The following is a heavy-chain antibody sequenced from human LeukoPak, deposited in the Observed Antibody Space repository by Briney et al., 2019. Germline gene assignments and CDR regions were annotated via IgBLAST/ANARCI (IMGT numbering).Heavy chain of an antibody. CDR3: ARVGFLEWLFPYYYYMDV. CDR1: GDSVSSNSAA. J-gene: IGHJ6*03. Sequence: SQTLSLTCAISGDSVSSNSAAWNWIRQSPSRGLQWLGRTYYRSKWYNDYAVSVKSRITINPDTSKNQFSLQLNSVTPEDTAVYYCARVGFLEWLFPYYYYMDVWGKGTTVTVSS. CDR2: TYYRSKWYN. V-gene: IGHV6-1*01. D-gene: IGHD3-3*01.